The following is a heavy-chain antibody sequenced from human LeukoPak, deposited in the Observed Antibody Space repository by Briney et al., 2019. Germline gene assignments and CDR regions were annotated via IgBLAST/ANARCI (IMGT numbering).Heavy chain of an antibody. Sequence: PSETLSLTCTVSGGSISSGDFYWSWIPQHPGKGLDWIGYIYYSGTTYYSPSLKSRVTISLDTTKNQFSLKLSSVTAADTAVYYCARLYCSGDSCYPTWFGPWGQGTLVTVSS. CDR3: ARLYCSGDSCYPTWFGP. V-gene: IGHV4-31*03. J-gene: IGHJ5*02. CDR2: IYYSGTT. CDR1: GGSISSGDFY. D-gene: IGHD2-15*01.